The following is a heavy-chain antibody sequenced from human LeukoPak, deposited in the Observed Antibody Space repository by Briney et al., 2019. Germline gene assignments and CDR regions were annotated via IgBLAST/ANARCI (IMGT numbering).Heavy chain of an antibody. Sequence: PGGSLRLSCAASGFTFSSYGMHWVRQAPGKGLEWVAVIWYDGSNKYYADSVKGRFTISRDNSKNTLYLQMNSLRAEDTAVYYCAKDLMVRGVSVNWGQGTLVTVSS. CDR3: AKDLMVRGVSVN. D-gene: IGHD3-10*01. V-gene: IGHV3-33*06. J-gene: IGHJ4*02. CDR1: GFTFSSYG. CDR2: IWYDGSNK.